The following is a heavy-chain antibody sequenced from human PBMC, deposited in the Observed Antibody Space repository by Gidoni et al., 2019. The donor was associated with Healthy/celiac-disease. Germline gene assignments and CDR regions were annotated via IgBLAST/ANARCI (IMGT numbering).Heavy chain of an antibody. D-gene: IGHD3-22*01. CDR3: ARSRSGSATYYYGMDV. Sequence: QVQLVQSGAEVKKPGASVKVSCKPSGYTFTSYYMHWVRQAPGQGLEWMGIINPSGGSTSYAQKFQGRVTMTRDTSTSTVYMELSSLRSEDTAVYYCARSRSGSATYYYGMDVWGQGTTVTVSS. V-gene: IGHV1-46*01. CDR1: GYTFTSYY. J-gene: IGHJ6*02. CDR2: INPSGGST.